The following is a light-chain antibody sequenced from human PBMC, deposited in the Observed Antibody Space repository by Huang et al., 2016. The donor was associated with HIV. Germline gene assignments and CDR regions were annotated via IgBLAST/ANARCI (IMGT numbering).Light chain of an antibody. CDR1: QAIGTY. CDR3: QQSYSALIT. J-gene: IGKJ5*01. CDR2: GVS. Sequence: IQLTQSPTSLSASVGDRVAIACRASQAIGTYLNWFQQKHGRAPKLLISGVSSLHTGVPSRFVGSGSGTEFTLSIRGLQFDDFATYFCQQSYSALITFGQGTRLEIK. V-gene: IGKV1-39*01.